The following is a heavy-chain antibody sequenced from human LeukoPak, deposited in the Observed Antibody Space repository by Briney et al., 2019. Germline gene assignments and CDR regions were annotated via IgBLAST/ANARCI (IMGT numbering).Heavy chain of an antibody. J-gene: IGHJ3*02. CDR3: ARSRIAAAGSWDDAFDI. V-gene: IGHV4-39*07. CDR2: INHSGST. Sequence: SETLSLTCTVSGGSIGSGDYYWNWIRQPPGKGLEWIGEINHSGSTNYNPSLKSRVTISVDTSKNQFSLKLSSVTAADTAVYYCARSRIAAAGSWDDAFDIWGQGTMVTVSS. CDR1: GGSIGSGDYY. D-gene: IGHD6-13*01.